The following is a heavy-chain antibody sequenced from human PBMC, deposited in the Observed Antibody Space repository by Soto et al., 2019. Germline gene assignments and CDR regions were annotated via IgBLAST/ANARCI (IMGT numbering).Heavy chain of an antibody. Sequence: AGGSLRLSCAASGFTFSSYGMHWVRQAPGKGLEWVAVIWYDGSNKYYADSVKGRFTISRDNSKNTLYLQMNSLRAEDTAVYYCARYIAAAGNLYYYYGMDVWGQGTTVTVSS. V-gene: IGHV3-33*01. CDR1: GFTFSSYG. D-gene: IGHD6-13*01. CDR2: IWYDGSNK. CDR3: ARYIAAAGNLYYYYGMDV. J-gene: IGHJ6*02.